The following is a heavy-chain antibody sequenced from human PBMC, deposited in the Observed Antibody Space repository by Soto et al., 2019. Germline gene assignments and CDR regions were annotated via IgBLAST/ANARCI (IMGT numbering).Heavy chain of an antibody. V-gene: IGHV3-30*18. J-gene: IGHJ4*02. CDR3: AKDRVGGTFYTPLAF. CDR1: GFNFDNYG. Sequence: AGGSLRLSCQASGFNFDNYGMHWVRQAPGKGLEWVAVITYDGSFQYYADSEKGRFTISRDNSKNTLSLHLNTLKPEDTAVYHCAKDRVGGTFYTPLAFWGQGTLVTVSS. D-gene: IGHD1-7*01. CDR2: ITYDGSFQ.